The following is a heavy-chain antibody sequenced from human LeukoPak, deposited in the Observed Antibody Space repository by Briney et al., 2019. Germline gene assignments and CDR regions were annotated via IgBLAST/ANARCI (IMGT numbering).Heavy chain of an antibody. CDR3: ARPPPTRYCSSTSCYAYDS. V-gene: IGHV4-34*01. Sequence: PSETLSLTCAVHVGSFSGYYWSWIRQPPGRGLEWIGEINHSGSTNYNPSLKSRVTISVDTTKNQFSLKLSSVTAADKAVYYCARPPPTRYCSSTSCYAYDSWGQGTLVTVS. D-gene: IGHD2-2*01. CDR2: INHSGST. J-gene: IGHJ4*02. CDR1: VGSFSGYY.